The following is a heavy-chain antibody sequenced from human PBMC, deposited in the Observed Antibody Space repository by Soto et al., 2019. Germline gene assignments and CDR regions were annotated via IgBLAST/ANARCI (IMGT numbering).Heavy chain of an antibody. CDR3: ARVGGYNYFDH. D-gene: IGHD5-12*01. Sequence: GVLSLTSTVSCASISPFYWSWIRQPPGKGLEWIGYIYYTVNTNFNPSLKSRVTISADTSKNQFSLKLSSVTTADTAVYFCARVGGYNYFDHWGQGTQVTV. V-gene: IGHV4-59*01. J-gene: IGHJ4*02. CDR2: IYYTVNT. CDR1: CASISPFY.